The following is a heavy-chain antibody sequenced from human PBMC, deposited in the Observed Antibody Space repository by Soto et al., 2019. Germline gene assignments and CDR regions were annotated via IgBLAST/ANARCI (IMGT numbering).Heavy chain of an antibody. CDR3: AKDYAVAVLLWGMDV. D-gene: IGHD6-19*01. V-gene: IGHV3-30*18. J-gene: IGHJ6*02. CDR1: GFTFRDYG. CDR2: ISFDGNKK. Sequence: QVQLVESGGGVVQPGRSLRLSCAASGFTFRDYGMHWVRQAPGKGLEWVALISFDGNKKHYADSVKGRFTITRDNFKNTVSLQMNRLRPEDTAVYYCAKDYAVAVLLWGMDVWGQGTTVTVSS.